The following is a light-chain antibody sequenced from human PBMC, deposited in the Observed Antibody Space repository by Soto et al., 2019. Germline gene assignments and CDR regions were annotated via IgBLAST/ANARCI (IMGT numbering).Light chain of an antibody. V-gene: IGKV3-11*01. CDR3: QHYHDWPPRT. J-gene: IGKJ1*01. CDR1: QSVSSY. CDR2: DAS. Sequence: EIVLTQSPATLSLSPGERATLSCRASQSVSSYLAWYQQRPGQAPRLLIYDASSRAPGIPARFSGSGTGTEFTLTISSLQSEDFAVYYCQHYHDWPPRTFGQGTKVDI.